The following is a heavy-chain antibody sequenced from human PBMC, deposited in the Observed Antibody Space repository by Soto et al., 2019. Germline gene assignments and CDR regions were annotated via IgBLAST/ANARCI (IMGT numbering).Heavy chain of an antibody. CDR2: IYYSGST. V-gene: IGHV4-59*01. J-gene: IGHJ6*02. D-gene: IGHD3-10*01. CDR3: ARDRAEYGMDV. Sequence: QVQLQESGPGLVKPSETLSLTCTVSGGSISSYYWSWIRQPPGKGLEWIGSIYYSGSTNYNPSLKRRVHISVDTSKHQSSLKLSSVTAADTAVYYCARDRAEYGMDVWGQGTTVTVSS. CDR1: GGSISSYY.